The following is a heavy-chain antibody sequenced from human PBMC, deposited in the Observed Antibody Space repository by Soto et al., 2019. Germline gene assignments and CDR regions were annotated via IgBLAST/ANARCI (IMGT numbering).Heavy chain of an antibody. CDR1: GFTFSTYW. Sequence: EVQLVESGGGLVQPGGSLRLSCAASGFTFSTYWMSWVCQAPGKGLEWLANIKQDGSEKYYVDSVKGRFTVSRDNAKNSLYLQMNSLRAEDTAVYYCARRPGYSSGWFADWGQRTLVTVS. J-gene: IGHJ4*02. V-gene: IGHV3-7*01. CDR3: ARRPGYSSGWFAD. D-gene: IGHD6-19*01. CDR2: IKQDGSEK.